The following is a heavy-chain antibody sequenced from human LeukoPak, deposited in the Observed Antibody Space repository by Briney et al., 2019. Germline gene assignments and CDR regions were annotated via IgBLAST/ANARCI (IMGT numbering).Heavy chain of an antibody. CDR1: GFTFSYYG. CDR3: AKEDYYDSSGFDY. D-gene: IGHD3-22*01. Sequence: GGSLRLSCAASGFTFSYYGMHWVRQAPGKGLEWVSAISGSGGSTYYADSVKGRFTISRDNSKNTLYLQMNSLRAEDTAVYYCAKEDYYDSSGFDYWGQGTLVTVSS. J-gene: IGHJ4*02. V-gene: IGHV3-23*01. CDR2: ISGSGGST.